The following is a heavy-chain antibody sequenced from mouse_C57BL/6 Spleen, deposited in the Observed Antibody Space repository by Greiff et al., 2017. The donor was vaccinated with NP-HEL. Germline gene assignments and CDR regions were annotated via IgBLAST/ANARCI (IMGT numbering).Heavy chain of an antibody. CDR1: GYTFTDYE. J-gene: IGHJ1*03. Sequence: VQLQQSGAELVRPGASVTLSCKASGYTFTDYEMHWVKQTPVHGLEWIGAIDPETGGTAYNQKFKGKAILTADKSSSTAYMELRSLTSEDSAVYFCTRPYSRRYFDVWGTGTTVTVSS. D-gene: IGHD2-10*01. CDR3: TRPYSRRYFDV. CDR2: IDPETGGT. V-gene: IGHV1-15*01.